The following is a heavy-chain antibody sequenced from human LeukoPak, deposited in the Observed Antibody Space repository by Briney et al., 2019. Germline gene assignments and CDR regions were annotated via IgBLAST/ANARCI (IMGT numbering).Heavy chain of an antibody. J-gene: IGHJ4*02. CDR2: IYPSDSDT. Sequence: GESLKISCKGSGYRFTTSWIAWVRQMPGKGLEWMGMIYPSDSDTKYSRAFQGQVTISADESNSTAYLQWSSLKTSDTAIYYCAGLISGELSPGDFWGQGTLVTVSS. CDR1: GYRFTTSW. V-gene: IGHV5-51*01. D-gene: IGHD3-16*02. CDR3: AGLISGELSPGDF.